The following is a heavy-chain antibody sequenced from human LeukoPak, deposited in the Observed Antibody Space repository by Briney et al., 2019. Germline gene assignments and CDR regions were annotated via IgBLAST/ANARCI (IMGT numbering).Heavy chain of an antibody. J-gene: IGHJ5*02. CDR2: INHSGST. Sequence: PSETLSLTCAVYGGSFSGYYWSWIRQPPGKGLEWIGEINHSGSTNYNPSLKSRVTISVDTSKNQFSLKLSSVTAADTAVYYCARGRGVLKARKLNWFGPWGQGTLVTVSS. CDR3: ARGRGVLKARKLNWFGP. V-gene: IGHV4-34*01. D-gene: IGHD1-14*01. CDR1: GGSFSGYY.